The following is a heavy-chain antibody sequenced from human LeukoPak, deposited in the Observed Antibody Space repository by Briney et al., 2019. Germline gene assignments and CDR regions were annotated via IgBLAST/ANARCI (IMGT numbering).Heavy chain of an antibody. D-gene: IGHD2-15*01. Sequence: SETLSLTCTVSGGSLNPFYWSWIRQPPGKGLEWIGYIYYRGNTHFNPSLKSRVTISIDTPKKQFSLNLSSVTAADTAVYYCARVDLGGLDYWGQGTLVTASS. V-gene: IGHV4-59*01. CDR1: GGSLNPFY. CDR3: ARVDLGGLDY. CDR2: IYYRGNT. J-gene: IGHJ4*02.